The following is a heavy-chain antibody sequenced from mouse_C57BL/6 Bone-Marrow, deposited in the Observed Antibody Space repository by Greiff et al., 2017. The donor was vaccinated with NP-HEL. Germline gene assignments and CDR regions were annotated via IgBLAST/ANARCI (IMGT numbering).Heavy chain of an antibody. V-gene: IGHV5-17*01. J-gene: IGHJ4*01. D-gene: IGHD1-1*01. Sequence: DVHLVESGGGLVKPGGSLKLSCAASGFTFSDYGMHWVRQAPEKGLEWVAYISSGSSTIYYADTVKGRFTISRDNAKNTLFLQMTSLRSEDTAMYYCARPLYGSSYAYAMDYWGQGTSVTVSS. CDR2: ISSGSSTI. CDR1: GFTFSDYG. CDR3: ARPLYGSSYAYAMDY.